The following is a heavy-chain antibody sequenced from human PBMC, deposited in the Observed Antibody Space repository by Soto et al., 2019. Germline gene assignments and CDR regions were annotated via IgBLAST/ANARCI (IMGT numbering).Heavy chain of an antibody. V-gene: IGHV3-23*01. CDR3: AKGVLSFHYGMEV. CDR1: GFTFNTYP. CDR2: ISSTAGRT. Sequence: EVQLLQSGGGFRPPGGSVRLSCATSGFTFNTYPMTWVRQAPGKGLEWVASISSTAGRTSTYADAVKGRFAIARDFSDNSVYLEMNNLRVDDTAVYFCAKGVLSFHYGMEVWGQGTTVTVSS. D-gene: IGHD3-10*01. J-gene: IGHJ6*02.